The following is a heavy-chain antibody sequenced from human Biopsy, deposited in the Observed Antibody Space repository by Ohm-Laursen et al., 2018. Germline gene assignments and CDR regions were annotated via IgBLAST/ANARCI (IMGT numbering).Heavy chain of an antibody. J-gene: IGHJ4*02. CDR2: VYYNGNT. V-gene: IGHV4-59*08. CDR3: ARIIVRSSGSSNYFDY. Sequence: GTLSLTCAVTYGSISGHFWSWIRQAPGKGLEWIGYVYYNGNTNYSPSLKSRATISLDTSKDRFSLKLTPVTAVDTAIYYCARIIVRSSGSSNYFDYWGQGTLVTVSS. CDR1: YGSISGHF. D-gene: IGHD3-22*01.